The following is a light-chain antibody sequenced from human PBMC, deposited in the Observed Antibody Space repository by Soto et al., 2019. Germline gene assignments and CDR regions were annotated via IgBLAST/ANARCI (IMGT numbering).Light chain of an antibody. CDR1: SSDVGSYNL. CDR3: CSYAGTRTSYV. CDR2: EVS. V-gene: IGLV2-23*02. J-gene: IGLJ1*01. Sequence: QSALTQPAAVSGSPGQSITISCTGTSSDVGSYNLVSWYQQHPGKAPKLMIYEVSKRPSGVSNRFSGSKSGNTASLTISGLQAADEADYYCCSYAGTRTSYVFGTGTKVTVL.